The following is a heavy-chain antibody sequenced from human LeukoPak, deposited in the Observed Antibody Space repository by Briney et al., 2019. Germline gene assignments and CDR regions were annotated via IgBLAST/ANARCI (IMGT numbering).Heavy chain of an antibody. CDR1: GFTFSDYT. D-gene: IGHD6-25*01. J-gene: IGHJ4*02. Sequence: PGGSLRLSCAASGFTFSDYTMNWVRQAPGKGLECISYISRSSDTIYYADSVKGRFTISRDNAKNSVYLQMNSLRDEDTAVYYCARGSSAPDYWGQGTLVTFSS. CDR2: ISRSSDTI. CDR3: ARGSSAPDY. V-gene: IGHV3-48*02.